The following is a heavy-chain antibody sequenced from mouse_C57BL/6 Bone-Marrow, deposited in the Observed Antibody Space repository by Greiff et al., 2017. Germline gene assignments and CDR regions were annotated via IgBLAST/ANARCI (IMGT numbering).Heavy chain of an antibody. Sequence: QVQLQQPGAELVKPGASVKLSCKASGYTFTSYWMHWVKQRPGRGLEWIGRIDPNSGGTKYNGKFKSKATLTVDKSSSTAYMQLSSLTSEDSAVYDCERKKCDCDEGGGAMDYWGQGTSVTVSS. CDR1: GYTFTSYW. CDR3: ERKKCDCDEGGGAMDY. J-gene: IGHJ4*01. V-gene: IGHV1-72*01. D-gene: IGHD2-4*01. CDR2: IDPNSGGT.